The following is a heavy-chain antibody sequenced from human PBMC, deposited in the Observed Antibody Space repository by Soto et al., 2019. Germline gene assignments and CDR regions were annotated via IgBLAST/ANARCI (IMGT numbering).Heavy chain of an antibody. CDR2: IDPKNGGT. CDR3: GRDDYGIFPY. D-gene: IGHD3-10*01. CDR1: GYSISAYY. J-gene: IGHJ4*02. Sequence: QVQLVQSGTEVKKPGASVTVSCQASGYSISAYYIHWVRQAPGQGLEWMGWIDPKNGGTVSAQKFHGRLTMTRDTSISTVYMDLSGLTSDDTALYYCGRDDYGIFPYWGQGSLVTVSS. V-gene: IGHV1-2*02.